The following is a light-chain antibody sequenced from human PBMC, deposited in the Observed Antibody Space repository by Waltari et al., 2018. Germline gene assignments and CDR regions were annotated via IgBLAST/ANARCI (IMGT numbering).Light chain of an antibody. CDR1: QSVRTN. CDR3: QQYYVWPPIT. J-gene: IGKJ4*01. Sequence: VLLTQTPASLSVSPGDPVLLPCRASQSVRTNLVWYQQKAGQAPRTLIYGASTRASGVPSRFSGSGSETDFTLIISSLQSEDAAVYFCQQYYVWPPITFGGGTKLEI. CDR2: GAS. V-gene: IGKV3-15*01.